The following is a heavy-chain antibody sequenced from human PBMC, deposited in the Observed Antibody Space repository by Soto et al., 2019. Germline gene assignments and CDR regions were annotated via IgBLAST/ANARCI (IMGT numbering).Heavy chain of an antibody. CDR2: IYHTGST. CDR3: ARESNKGDRDFDS. V-gene: IGHV4-4*02. CDR1: GGSISSSNW. Sequence: QVQLQESGPGLVKPSGTLSLTCAVSGGSISSSNWWSWVRQPPGKGLEWIGEIYHTGSTNCNPSLKSRVTISVDKSKNQFSLNLSSVTAADTAVYYCARESNKGDRDFDSWGQGTLVTVSS. D-gene: IGHD3-16*01. J-gene: IGHJ4*02.